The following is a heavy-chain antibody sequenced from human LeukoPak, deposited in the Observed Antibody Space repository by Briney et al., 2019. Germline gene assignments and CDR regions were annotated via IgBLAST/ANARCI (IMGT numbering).Heavy chain of an antibody. Sequence: GGSLRLSCAASGFTIDDYAMHWVRQAPGKGLEWVSGISWNSGSIGYADSVKGRFTISRDNAKNSLYLQMNSLRAEDTALYYCAKEHGRYYGMDVWGQGTTVTVSS. V-gene: IGHV3-9*01. D-gene: IGHD1-26*01. CDR1: GFTIDDYA. CDR2: ISWNSGSI. CDR3: AKEHGRYYGMDV. J-gene: IGHJ6*02.